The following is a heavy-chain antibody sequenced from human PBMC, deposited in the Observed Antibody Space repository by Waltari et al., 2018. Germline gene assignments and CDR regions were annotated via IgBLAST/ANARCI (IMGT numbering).Heavy chain of an antibody. CDR2: IKEDGSEK. D-gene: IGHD6-13*01. J-gene: IGHJ4*02. V-gene: IGHV3-7*01. Sequence: EVQLVESGGGLVQPGGSLRLSCEASGFTFSGYWMSWVRQAPGKGPEWVAKIKEDGSEKYYVDSWKGRFTISRDNAKNSLYLQMNSLRAEDTAVYYCARSHSSSWYEDYWGQGTLVTVSS. CDR3: ARSHSSSWYEDY. CDR1: GFTFSGYW.